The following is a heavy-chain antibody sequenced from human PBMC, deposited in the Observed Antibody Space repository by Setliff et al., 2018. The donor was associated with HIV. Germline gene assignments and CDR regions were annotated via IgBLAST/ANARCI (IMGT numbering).Heavy chain of an antibody. Sequence: QPGGSLRLSCGASGFSFGNHWMYWVRQAPGKGLVWVSRINSDGSITDYADSVKGRFTISRDNAKNTLYMQMNSLRAEDTAVYYCARPYTVWVYGMDLWGQGTTVTVSS. V-gene: IGHV3-74*01. J-gene: IGHJ6*02. CDR1: GFSFGNHW. CDR2: INSDGSIT. D-gene: IGHD2-8*01. CDR3: ARPYTVWVYGMDL.